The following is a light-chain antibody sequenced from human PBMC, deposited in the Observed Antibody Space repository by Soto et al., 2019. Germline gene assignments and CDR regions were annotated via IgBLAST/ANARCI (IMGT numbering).Light chain of an antibody. J-gene: IGKJ1*01. CDR3: QQYYTWPRT. CDR2: DAS. CDR1: QSVSSY. V-gene: IGKV3-11*01. Sequence: EIVLTQSPATLSLSPGERATLSCRASQSVSSYLLWYQQKPGQAPRLLIYDASNRASGTPARFSGSGSETDFTLTSSSLEPEDFAVYYCQQYYTWPRTFGQGTKVDIK.